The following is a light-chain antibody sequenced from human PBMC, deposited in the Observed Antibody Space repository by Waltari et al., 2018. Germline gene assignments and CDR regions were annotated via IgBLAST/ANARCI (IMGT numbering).Light chain of an antibody. J-gene: IGKJ2*01. Sequence: EIVLTQSPGTLSLSPGERATLSCRASQSVSSTYLAWYQQKPGQAPRLLIYSTSSRATGSPDRFSGSGSGTDFTRTISRLEPEDFAVYYCQHYGSSSMYTFGQGTKLEIK. V-gene: IGKV3-20*01. CDR3: QHYGSSSMYT. CDR2: STS. CDR1: QSVSSTY.